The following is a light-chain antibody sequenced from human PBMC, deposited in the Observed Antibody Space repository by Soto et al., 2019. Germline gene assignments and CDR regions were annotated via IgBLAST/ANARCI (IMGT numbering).Light chain of an antibody. CDR2: EVT. Sequence: SALTQPASVSGSPGQSITISCTGTSSDVGGYNYVSWYQQHPGKAPKLMICEVTNRPSGVSNRFSGSKSGNTASLTISGLQAEDEADYYCCSYTSRSTYVFGTGTNVTVL. CDR1: SSDVGGYNY. J-gene: IGLJ1*01. V-gene: IGLV2-14*01. CDR3: CSYTSRSTYV.